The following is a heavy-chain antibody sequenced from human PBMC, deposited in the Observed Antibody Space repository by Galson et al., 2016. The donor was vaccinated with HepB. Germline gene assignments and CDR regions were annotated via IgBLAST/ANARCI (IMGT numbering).Heavy chain of an antibody. J-gene: IGHJ4*02. CDR2: IYLSGRT. D-gene: IGHD3-10*01. CDR1: GGSIISNNW. CDR3: ISESWAN. V-gene: IGHV4-4*02. Sequence: SETLSLTCAVSGGSIISNNWCSWVRQPPGKGLEWIGEIYLSGRTSYNTSLMSRLSISMDKSQKQFSLTLTSVTAADTAVYYCISESWANWGQGVLVTVSS.